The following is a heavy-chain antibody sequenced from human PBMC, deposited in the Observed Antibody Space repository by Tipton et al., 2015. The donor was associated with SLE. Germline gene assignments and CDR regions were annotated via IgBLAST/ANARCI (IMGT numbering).Heavy chain of an antibody. Sequence: GLVKPSETLSLTCSVSAGPISSYYWSWIRQAPGKGLEWIGYSHYSGSTSYNSSLKSRVIISIDTSKNQVSLKLSSVTAADTAVYYCARVPGTLKKTYFYYYYMDVWGKGATVTVSS. V-gene: IGHV4-59*01. J-gene: IGHJ6*03. CDR1: AGPISSYY. D-gene: IGHD1-26*01. CDR2: SHYSGST. CDR3: ARVPGTLKKTYFYYYYMDV.